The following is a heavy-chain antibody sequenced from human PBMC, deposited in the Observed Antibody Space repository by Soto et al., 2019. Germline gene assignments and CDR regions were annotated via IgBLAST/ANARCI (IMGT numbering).Heavy chain of an antibody. V-gene: IGHV4-30-4*01. J-gene: IGHJ6*02. CDR2: ILYSGTT. CDR3: ARDGGPLYYGMGF. Sequence: QVQLQESGPGLVKPSQTLSLTCTVSGDSIKRDDYYWSWIRQPPGKGLEWIGYILYSGTTYYNPSLQSRLIISLDTSKNQFSLNLTSVTAADTAVYYCARDGGPLYYGMGFWGQGTTVTVSS. CDR1: GDSIKRDDYY. D-gene: IGHD3-10*01.